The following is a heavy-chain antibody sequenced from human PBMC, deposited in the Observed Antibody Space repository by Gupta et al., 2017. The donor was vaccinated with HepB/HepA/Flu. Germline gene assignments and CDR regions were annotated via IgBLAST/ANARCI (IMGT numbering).Heavy chain of an antibody. J-gene: IGHJ6*02. CDR2: VSDDGSTK. D-gene: IGHD1-26*01. CDR3: VKDSGSRGGMDV. Sequence: QVQLVESGGGVVQPGRSLRLSCTVSGFPFTSHAMHWVRQAPGKGLEWAAVVSDDGSTKFYADSVRGRFTISRDNSKDTLYLQMNSLRPEDTAVYYCVKDSGSRGGMDVWGQGTTVTVSS. V-gene: IGHV3-30-3*01. CDR1: GFPFTSHA.